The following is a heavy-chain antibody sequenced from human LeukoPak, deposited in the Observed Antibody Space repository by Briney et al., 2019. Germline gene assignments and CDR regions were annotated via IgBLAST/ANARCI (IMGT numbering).Heavy chain of an antibody. Sequence: SETLSLTCTVSGGSISSSSYYWGWIRQPPGKGLEWIGSIYYSGSTYYNPSLKSRVPISVDTSKNQFSLKLSSVTAADTAVYYCARPGGHYDILTGYYDYWGQGTLVTVSP. CDR3: ARPGGHYDILTGYYDY. D-gene: IGHD3-9*01. CDR2: IYYSGST. J-gene: IGHJ4*02. CDR1: GGSISSSSYY. V-gene: IGHV4-39*01.